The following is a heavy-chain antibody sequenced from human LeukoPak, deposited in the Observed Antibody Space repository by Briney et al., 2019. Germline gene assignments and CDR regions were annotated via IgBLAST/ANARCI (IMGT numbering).Heavy chain of an antibody. CDR1: GYSLTSYW. J-gene: IGHJ6*02. CDR2: IYPGDSDT. D-gene: IGHD1-7*01. Sequence: GESLKFSCKASGYSLTSYWSGWVRQLRGKGLEWMGIIYPGDSDTRYSPSFQGHATISADKSISTAYLQWSSLKASDTAMYYCASGTSIGRDVWGQGNTVTVSS. V-gene: IGHV5-51*03. CDR3: ASGTSIGRDV.